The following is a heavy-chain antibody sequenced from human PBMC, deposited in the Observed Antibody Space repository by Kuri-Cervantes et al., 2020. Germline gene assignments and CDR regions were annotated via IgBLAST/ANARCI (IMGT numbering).Heavy chain of an antibody. CDR2: INHSGST. Sequence: SETLSLTCTVSGGFISSSSYYWGWIRQPPGKGLEWIGEINHSGSTNYNPSLKSRVTISIDTSKNQFSLKLSSVTAADTAVYYCARGRRRQWLATYFDYWGQGTLVTVSS. CDR1: GGFISSSSYY. CDR3: ARGRRRQWLATYFDY. V-gene: IGHV4-39*07. D-gene: IGHD6-19*01. J-gene: IGHJ4*02.